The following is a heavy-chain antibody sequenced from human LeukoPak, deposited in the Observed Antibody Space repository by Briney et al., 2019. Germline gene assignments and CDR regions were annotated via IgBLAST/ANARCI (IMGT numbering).Heavy chain of an antibody. Sequence: EPGGSLRLSCAASGFTFDDYAIHWVRQAPGEGLEWVSAISGGGGNTYYADSVKGRFTISRDNSKNTLYLQMNSLRAEDTAVYYCAKHVGDNYGSFEYWGQGTLVTVAS. CDR3: AKHVGDNYGSFEY. D-gene: IGHD5-18*01. CDR1: GFTFDDYA. J-gene: IGHJ4*02. CDR2: ISGGGGNT. V-gene: IGHV3-23*01.